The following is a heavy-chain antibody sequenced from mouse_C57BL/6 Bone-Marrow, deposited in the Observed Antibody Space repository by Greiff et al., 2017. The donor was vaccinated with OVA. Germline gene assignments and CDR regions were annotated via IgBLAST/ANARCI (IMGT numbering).Heavy chain of an antibody. V-gene: IGHV1-5*01. Sequence: EVQLQQSGNVLARPGASVKMSCKTSGYTFTSYWMHWVKQRPGQGLEWIGAIYPGNSDTSYNQKFKGKAKLTAVTSASTAYMELSSLTNEDSAVYYCTTVGPGNWFAYWGQGTLVTVSA. CDR2: IYPGNSDT. J-gene: IGHJ3*01. CDR1: GYTFTSYW. CDR3: TTVGPGNWFAY. D-gene: IGHD4-1*01.